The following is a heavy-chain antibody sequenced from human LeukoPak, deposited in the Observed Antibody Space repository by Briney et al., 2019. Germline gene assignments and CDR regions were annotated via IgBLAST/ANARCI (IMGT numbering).Heavy chain of an antibody. J-gene: IGHJ3*02. D-gene: IGHD1-26*01. CDR3: ARGFYSGSWDDAFDI. V-gene: IGHV1-69*13. Sequence: SVKVSCKASGGTFSSYTFIWVRQAPGRGLEWMGAIVPIFTTTNFAQKFQGRVTITADGSTRTAYMELNSLRSEDTAVYYCARGFYSGSWDDAFDIWGQGTMVTVSS. CDR2: IVPIFTTT. CDR1: GGTFSSYT.